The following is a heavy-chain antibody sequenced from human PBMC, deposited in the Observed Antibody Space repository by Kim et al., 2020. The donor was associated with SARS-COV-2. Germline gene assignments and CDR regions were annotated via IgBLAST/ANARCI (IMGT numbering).Heavy chain of an antibody. Sequence: YADSVKGRFTISRDNAKNSLYLQMNSLRAEDTALYYCAKDIASLITMMGYWGQGTLVTVSS. V-gene: IGHV3-9*01. CDR3: AKDIASLITMMGY. D-gene: IGHD3-22*01. J-gene: IGHJ4*02.